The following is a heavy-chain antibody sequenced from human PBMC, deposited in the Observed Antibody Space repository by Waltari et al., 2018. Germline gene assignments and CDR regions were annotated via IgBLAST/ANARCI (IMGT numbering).Heavy chain of an antibody. V-gene: IGHV3-74*01. D-gene: IGHD5-18*01. CDR3: ARDRWVQLWSNTPLVS. CDR2: ISTDGRPT. CDR1: GFPFSSCW. Sequence: EVQLVESGGGLVQTGGSLRLSCDASGFPFSSCWMHWVRQVPGKGLVWVSRISTDGRPTTSADSVRARFTISRDNAKNTLYLQMNSLRAEDTAVYYCARDRWVQLWSNTPLVSWGQGALVAVSS. J-gene: IGHJ5*01.